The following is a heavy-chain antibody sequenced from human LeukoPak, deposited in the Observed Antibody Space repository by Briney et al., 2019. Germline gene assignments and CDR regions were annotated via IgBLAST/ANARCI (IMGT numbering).Heavy chain of an antibody. CDR3: ARDRTTHYYGSGTKAADAFDI. CDR2: IYYSGST. J-gene: IGHJ3*02. Sequence: SEALSLTCTVSGGSISSYYWSWIRQPPGKGLGWSGYIYYSGSTNYTPSLKSRVTISVDTSKNQFSLKLSSVTAADTAVYYCARDRTTHYYGSGTKAADAFDIWGQGTMVTVSS. V-gene: IGHV4-59*01. CDR1: GGSISSYY. D-gene: IGHD3-10*01.